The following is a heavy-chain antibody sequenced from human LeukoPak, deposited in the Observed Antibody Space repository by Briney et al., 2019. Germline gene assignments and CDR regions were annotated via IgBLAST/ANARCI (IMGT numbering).Heavy chain of an antibody. J-gene: IGHJ4*02. CDR3: AGEFSP. CDR2: IYNSGST. CDR1: GDSISSDY. V-gene: IGHV4-59*01. Sequence: SETLSLTCTVFGDSISSDYWTWIRQSPGKGLEWTGLIYNSGSTNYNPSLKSRVTISLDTSKNQFSLKVTSVTAADTAVYYCAGEFSPWGPGTLVAVSS.